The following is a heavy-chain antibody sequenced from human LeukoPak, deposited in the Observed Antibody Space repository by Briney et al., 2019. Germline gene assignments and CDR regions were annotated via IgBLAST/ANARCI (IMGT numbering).Heavy chain of an antibody. V-gene: IGHV4-34*01. CDR2: INHSGST. J-gene: IGHJ1*01. D-gene: IGHD6-19*01. CDR3: ARGPSSGWYFPAEYFQH. Sequence: SETLSLTCAVYGGSFSGYYWSWIRQPPGKGLEWIGEINHSGSTNYNPSLKSRVTISVDTSKNQFSLKLSSVTAADTAVYYCARGPSSGWYFPAEYFQHWGQGTPVTVSS. CDR1: GGSFSGYY.